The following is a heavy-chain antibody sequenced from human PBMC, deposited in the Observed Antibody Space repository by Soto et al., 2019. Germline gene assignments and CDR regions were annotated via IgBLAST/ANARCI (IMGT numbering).Heavy chain of an antibody. CDR3: ARVYPSDTRYGYVGNNWFDP. D-gene: IGHD5-18*01. J-gene: IGHJ5*02. Sequence: QVQLVQSGAEVKKPGASVKVSCKASGYTFTSYYMHWVRQAPGQGLEWMGIINPSGGSTSYEQKFQGRVTMTRDTSTSTVYMELSSLRSEDTGVYYCARVYPSDTRYGYVGNNWFDPWGQGTLVTVSS. CDR1: GYTFTSYY. CDR2: INPSGGST. V-gene: IGHV1-46*03.